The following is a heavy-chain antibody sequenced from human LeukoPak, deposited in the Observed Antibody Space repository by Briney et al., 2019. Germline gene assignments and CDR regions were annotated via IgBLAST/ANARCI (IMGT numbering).Heavy chain of an antibody. CDR2: ISYDGSNK. CDR1: GFTFSSYA. J-gene: IGHJ4*02. CDR3: ARDTAMVLGY. Sequence: GRSLRLSCAASGFTFSSYAMHWVRQAPGKGLEWVAVISYDGSNKYYADSVKGRFTISRDNSKNTLYLQMNSLRAEDTAVYYCARDTAMVLGYWGQGTLVTVSS. V-gene: IGHV3-30*04. D-gene: IGHD5-18*01.